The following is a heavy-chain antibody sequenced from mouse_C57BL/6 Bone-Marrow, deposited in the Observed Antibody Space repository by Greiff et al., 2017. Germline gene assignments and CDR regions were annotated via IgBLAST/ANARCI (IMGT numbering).Heavy chain of an antibody. CDR2: ISSGGDYI. D-gene: IGHD2-1*01. J-gene: IGHJ1*03. Sequence: DVMLVESGEGLVKPGGSLKLSCAASGFTFSSYAMSWVRQTPEKRLEWVAYISSGGDYIYYAETVKGRFTISRDNARNTLYLQMSSLKSADTAMYYCTRAIYYGNYWYFDVWGTGTTVTVSS. CDR3: TRAIYYGNYWYFDV. CDR1: GFTFSSYA. V-gene: IGHV5-9-1*02.